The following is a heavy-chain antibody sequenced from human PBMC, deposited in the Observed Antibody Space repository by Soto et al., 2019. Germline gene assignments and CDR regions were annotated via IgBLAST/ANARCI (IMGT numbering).Heavy chain of an antibody. CDR3: ARAGAVAPVYYAMDV. CDR2: MYHSGST. V-gene: IGHV4-30-2*01. J-gene: IGHJ6*02. D-gene: IGHD6-19*01. CDR1: GASISNDAYS. Sequence: SETLSLTCAVSGASISNDAYSWSWIRQPPGKGLEWIGYMYHSGSTYYNPSLKSRVTMSVDRSKNQFSLNLGSVTAADTAVYYCARAGAVAPVYYAMDVWGQGTTVTVSS.